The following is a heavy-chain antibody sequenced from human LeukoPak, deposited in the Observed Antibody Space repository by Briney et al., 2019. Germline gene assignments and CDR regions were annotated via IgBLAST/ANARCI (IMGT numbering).Heavy chain of an antibody. CDR1: GFTFSSYS. Sequence: GGSLRLSCAASGFTFSSYSMNWVRQAPGKGLEWVSYISSSSSTIYYADSVKGRFTISRDNAKNSLYLQMNSLRAEDTAVYYCARDRTQMATIADAFDIWGQGTMVTVSS. CDR3: ARDRTQMATIADAFDI. J-gene: IGHJ3*02. D-gene: IGHD5-24*01. CDR2: ISSSSSTI. V-gene: IGHV3-48*01.